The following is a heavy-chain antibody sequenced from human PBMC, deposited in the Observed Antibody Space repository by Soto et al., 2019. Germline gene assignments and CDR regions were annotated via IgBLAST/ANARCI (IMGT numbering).Heavy chain of an antibody. CDR1: GFTFDDYA. CDR3: AKGAEPNVFCTLPPPQ. D-gene: IGHD1-1*01. V-gene: IGHV3-9*01. J-gene: IGHJ4*02. Sequence: EVQLVESGGGLVQPGRSLRLSCAASGFTFDDYAMHWVRQAPGKGLEWVSGISWNSGNIGYADSVKGRFTISRDNAKNSLYLQMNSLRAEDTALYYCAKGAEPNVFCTLPPPQWGQGTLVTVSS. CDR2: ISWNSGNI.